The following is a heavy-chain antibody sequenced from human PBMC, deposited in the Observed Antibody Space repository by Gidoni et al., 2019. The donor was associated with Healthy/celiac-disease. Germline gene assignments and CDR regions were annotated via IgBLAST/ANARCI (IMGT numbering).Heavy chain of an antibody. CDR2: INHSGST. J-gene: IGHJ5*02. CDR1: GGSFSGYY. CDR3: ARSRSSSWYVRQPWFDP. Sequence: QVQLQQWGAGLLKPSETLSLTCAVYGGSFSGYYWSWIRQPPGKGLEWIGEINHSGSTNYNPSLKSRVTISVDTSKNQFSLKLSSVTAADTAVYYCARSRSSSWYVRQPWFDPWGQGTLVTVS. D-gene: IGHD6-13*01. V-gene: IGHV4-34*01.